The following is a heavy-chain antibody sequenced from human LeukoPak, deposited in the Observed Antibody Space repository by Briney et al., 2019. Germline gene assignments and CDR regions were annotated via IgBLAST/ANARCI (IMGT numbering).Heavy chain of an antibody. D-gene: IGHD4-23*01. Sequence: PGGSLRLSCAASGFTFNSYAMSWVRQAPGKGLEGVSALRGSGGSTYYADSVKGRFSISRDNSKNTLYLQMNSLRAEDTAVYYCAKDKTVVTPGGAFDIWGQGTMVTVSS. CDR3: AKDKTVVTPGGAFDI. V-gene: IGHV3-23*01. CDR1: GFTFNSYA. J-gene: IGHJ3*02. CDR2: LRGSGGST.